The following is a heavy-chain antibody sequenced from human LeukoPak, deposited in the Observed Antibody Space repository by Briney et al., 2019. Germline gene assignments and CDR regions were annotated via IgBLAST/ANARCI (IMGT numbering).Heavy chain of an antibody. V-gene: IGHV3-21*01. CDR2: ISSSSSYI. J-gene: IGHJ4*02. CDR3: ARDSEMLVVVAAPKNY. Sequence: GGSLRLSCAASGFTFSSYSMNWVRQGPGKGLEWVSSISSSSSYIYYADSVKVRFTISRDNAKNSLYLQMNSLRAEDTAVYYCARDSEMLVVVAAPKNYWGQGTLVTVSS. CDR1: GFTFSSYS. D-gene: IGHD2-15*01.